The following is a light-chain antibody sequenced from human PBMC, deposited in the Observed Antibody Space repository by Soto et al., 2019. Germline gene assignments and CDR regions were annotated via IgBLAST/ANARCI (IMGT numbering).Light chain of an antibody. V-gene: IGKV3-20*01. CDR3: QQYGRSGT. J-gene: IGKJ1*01. CDR1: QSVSSN. Sequence: IVMTQSPATLSLSPGERATFSCRASQSVSSNLAWYQQKPGQAPRLLIYGASIRATGIPDRFSGSGSGTDFTLTISRLEPEDFAVYYCQQYGRSGTFGQGTKVDIK. CDR2: GAS.